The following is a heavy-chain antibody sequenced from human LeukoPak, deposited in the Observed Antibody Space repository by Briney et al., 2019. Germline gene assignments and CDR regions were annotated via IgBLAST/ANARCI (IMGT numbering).Heavy chain of an antibody. CDR1: GFPFSSYY. CDR3: ARDSGWYRFDH. J-gene: IGHJ4*02. Sequence: PGGSLRLSCATSGFPFSSYYMTWVRQAPGKGLEWLAHLREGGTERYNVDSVRGRFTISRDNARNALYLQMDSQRTEDTAVYYCARDSGWYRFDHWGQGTLVTVSS. CDR2: LREGGTER. V-gene: IGHV3-7*03. D-gene: IGHD6-13*01.